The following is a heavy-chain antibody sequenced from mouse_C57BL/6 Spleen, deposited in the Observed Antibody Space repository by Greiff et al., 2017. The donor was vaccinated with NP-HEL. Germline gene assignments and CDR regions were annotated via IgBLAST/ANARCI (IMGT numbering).Heavy chain of an antibody. CDR3: ARQRDYGPSYAMDY. CDR1: GFTFSSYG. V-gene: IGHV5-6*01. J-gene: IGHJ4*01. Sequence: EVQRVESGGDLVKPGGSLKLSCAASGFTFSSYGMSWVRQTPDKRLEWVATISSGGSYTYYPDSVKGRFTISRDNAKNTLYLQMSSLKSEDTARYYCARQRDYGPSYAMDYWGQGTSVTVSS. CDR2: ISSGGSYT. D-gene: IGHD1-1*02.